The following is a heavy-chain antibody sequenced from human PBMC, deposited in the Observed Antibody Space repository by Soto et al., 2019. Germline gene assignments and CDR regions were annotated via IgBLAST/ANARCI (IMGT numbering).Heavy chain of an antibody. CDR1: GYSFTSYW. Sequence: GESLKISCKGSGYSFTSYWISWVRQMPGKGLEWMGRIDPSDSYTNYSPSFQGHVTISADKSISTAYLQWSSLKASDTAMYYCARQILTGYSGYDSHYYYRMDVWGQGTTVTGSS. CDR3: ARQILTGYSGYDSHYYYRMDV. CDR2: IDPSDSYT. V-gene: IGHV5-10-1*01. J-gene: IGHJ6*02. D-gene: IGHD5-12*01.